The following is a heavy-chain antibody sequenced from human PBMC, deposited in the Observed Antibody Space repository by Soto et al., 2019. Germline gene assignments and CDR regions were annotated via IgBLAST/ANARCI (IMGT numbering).Heavy chain of an antibody. V-gene: IGHV3-23*01. D-gene: IGHD5-12*01. CDR2: ISGAGDYT. CDR1: GYTFSSYA. J-gene: IGHJ3*01. Sequence: EVQLLESGGGLVQPGGSLRLSCAASGYTFSSYAMSWVRRAPGKGLEWVSAISGAGDYTFYADSVKGQFTISRDNSKNTMYLQMSSLRAEDPALYYCVKKSLPIGYDMSDAFDVWGQGTVVTVSS. CDR3: VKKSLPIGYDMSDAFDV.